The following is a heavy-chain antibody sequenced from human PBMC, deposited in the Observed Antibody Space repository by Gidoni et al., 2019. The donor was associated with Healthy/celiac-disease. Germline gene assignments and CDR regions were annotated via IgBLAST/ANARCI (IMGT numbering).Heavy chain of an antibody. J-gene: IGHJ4*02. CDR1: GFTFSNAW. V-gene: IGHV3-15*01. Sequence: EVQLVEFGGGLVKPGGSLRLSCAASGFTFSNAWRSWVRQAPGKGLEWVGRIKSKTDGGTTDYAAPVKGRFTISRDDSKNTLYLQMNSLKTEDTAVYYCTTRGLLWYRESLDYWGQGTLVTVSS. CDR2: IKSKTDGGTT. D-gene: IGHD3-10*01. CDR3: TTRGLLWYRESLDY.